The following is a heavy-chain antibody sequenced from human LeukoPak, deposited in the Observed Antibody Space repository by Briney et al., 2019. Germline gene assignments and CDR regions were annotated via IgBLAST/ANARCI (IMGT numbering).Heavy chain of an antibody. D-gene: IGHD3-3*01. CDR3: AKGTYYDLWSGYSPVYYYGMDV. CDR2: ISYDGSNK. J-gene: IGHJ6*02. CDR1: GFTSSSYG. Sequence: GRSLRLSCAASGFTSSSYGMHWVRQAPGKGLEWVAVISYDGSNKYYADSVKGRFTISRDNSKNTLYLQMNSLRAEDTAVYYCAKGTYYDLWSGYSPVYYYGMDVWGQGTRSPSP. V-gene: IGHV3-30*18.